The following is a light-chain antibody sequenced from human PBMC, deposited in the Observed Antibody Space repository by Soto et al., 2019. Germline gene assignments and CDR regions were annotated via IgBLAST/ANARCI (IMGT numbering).Light chain of an antibody. V-gene: IGKV4-1*01. CDR1: QRVLYSSNNKNY. Sequence: DIVMTQSPDSLAVSLGESATITCKSSQRVLYSSNNKNYLAWYQQKPGQPPKLLIYWASTRESGVPDRFSGSGSGTDFTLTIISLQAEDVAVYYCQQYYSTPYTFGQGTNLEIK. J-gene: IGKJ2*01. CDR2: WAS. CDR3: QQYYSTPYT.